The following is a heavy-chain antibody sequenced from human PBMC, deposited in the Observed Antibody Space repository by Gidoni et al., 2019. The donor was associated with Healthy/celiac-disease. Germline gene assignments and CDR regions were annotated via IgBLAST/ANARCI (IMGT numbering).Heavy chain of an antibody. V-gene: IGHV3-74*01. CDR2: INSDGSST. CDR1: RFTFSSYW. D-gene: IGHD6-13*01. CDR3: AREYSSSWYNWFDP. J-gene: IGHJ5*02. Sequence: EVQLVESGGGLVQPGGSLRLSCAASRFTFSSYWMHWVRQAPGKGLVWVSRINSDGSSTSYADSVKGRFTISRDNAKNTLYLQMNRLRAEDTAVYYCAREYSSSWYNWFDPWGQGTLVTVSS.